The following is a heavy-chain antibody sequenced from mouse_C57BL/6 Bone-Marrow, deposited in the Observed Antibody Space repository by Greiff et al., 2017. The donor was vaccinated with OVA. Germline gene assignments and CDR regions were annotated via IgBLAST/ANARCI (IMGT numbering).Heavy chain of an antibody. CDR1: GYSITSGYY. Sequence: DVQLLESGPGLVKPSQSLSLTCSVTGYSITSGYYWNWIRQFPGNKLEWMGYISYDGSNNYNPSLKNRISITRDTSKNQFFLKLNSVTTEDTATYYCARDSYGNYDPYFDYWGQGTTLTVSS. CDR3: ARDSYGNYDPYFDY. J-gene: IGHJ2*01. D-gene: IGHD2-1*01. CDR2: ISYDGSN. V-gene: IGHV3-6*01.